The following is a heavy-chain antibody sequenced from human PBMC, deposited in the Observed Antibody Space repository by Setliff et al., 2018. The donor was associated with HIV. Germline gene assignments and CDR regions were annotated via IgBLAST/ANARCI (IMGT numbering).Heavy chain of an antibody. CDR1: GGSISGYH. V-gene: IGHV4-59*12. CDR2: IYYSGST. CDR3: ARYKWNNWIFGWFDP. Sequence: TLSLTCTVSGGSISGYHWSWIRQPPGKGLEWIAYIYYSGSTNYNPSLKSRVTISVDTSKNSLYLQMNSLRAEDTAVYYCARYKWNNWIFGWFDPWGQGTQVTVSS. J-gene: IGHJ5*02. D-gene: IGHD1-20*01.